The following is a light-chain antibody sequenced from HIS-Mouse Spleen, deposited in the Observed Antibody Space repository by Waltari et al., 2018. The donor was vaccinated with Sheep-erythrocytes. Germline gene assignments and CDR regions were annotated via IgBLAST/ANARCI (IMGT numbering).Light chain of an antibody. CDR1: QRNSSY. Sequence: DTQTTQSPSSLSASVGDRVTITCRASQRNSSYLNWYQQKPWKAPKHPIYAASSLESGRLSRVGGSGSWTDFTLTISSQQPEDFATYYWRQSYSTPPRPFGGGTKVESK. CDR2: AAS. CDR3: RQSYSTPPRP. V-gene: IGKV1-39*01. J-gene: IGKJ4*01.